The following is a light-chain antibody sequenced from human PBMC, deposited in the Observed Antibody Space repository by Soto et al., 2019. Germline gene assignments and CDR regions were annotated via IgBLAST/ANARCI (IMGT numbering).Light chain of an antibody. CDR3: CSYAGSGTVV. V-gene: IGLV2-23*01. J-gene: IGLJ1*01. Sequence: QPQLPQPASVSGSPGQPITISWTGTSSDIGTYNLFSWYQQHPGKAPKVMIYEGSERPSGISNRFSASKSGNTASLTISGLQAEDEADYYCCSYAGSGTVVFGTGTKVTVL. CDR2: EGS. CDR1: SSDIGTYNL.